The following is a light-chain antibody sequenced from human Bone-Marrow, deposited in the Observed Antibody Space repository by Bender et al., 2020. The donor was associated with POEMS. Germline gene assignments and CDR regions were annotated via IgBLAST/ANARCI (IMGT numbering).Light chain of an antibody. CDR2: EDS. J-gene: IGLJ3*02. CDR3: VAWDASLNGWV. V-gene: IGLV3-21*02. Sequence: SYVLTQPPSVSVAPAQTATITCGGDNIGSKSVQWYQQKPGQAPVVVVYEDSDRPSGVPDRFSGSKSGTSASLAITGLQSDDEAIYFCVAWDASLNGWVFGGGTKLTVL. CDR1: NIGSKS.